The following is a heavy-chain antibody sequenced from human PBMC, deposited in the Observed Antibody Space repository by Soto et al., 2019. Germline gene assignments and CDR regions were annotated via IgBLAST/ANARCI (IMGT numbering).Heavy chain of an antibody. CDR2: IIPIFGTA. D-gene: IGHD1-26*01. CDR3: ARRPKRGSYSWCFDY. CDR1: GGTFSSYA. V-gene: IGHV1-69*13. J-gene: IGHJ4*02. Sequence: SVKVSCKASGGTFSSYAISWVRQAPGQGLEWMGGIIPIFGTANYAQKFQGRVTITADESTSTAYMELSSLRSEDTAVYYCARRPKRGSYSWCFDYWGQGTLVTVSS.